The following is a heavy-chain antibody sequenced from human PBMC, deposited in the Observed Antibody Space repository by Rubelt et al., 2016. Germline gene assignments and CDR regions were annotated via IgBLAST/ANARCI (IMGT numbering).Heavy chain of an antibody. D-gene: IGHD3/OR15-3a*01. V-gene: IGHV3-23*01. CDR1: GFTFSSYA. CDR2: ISGSGGST. J-gene: IGHJ4*02. CDR3: AKGTGPRRGGTDY. Sequence: EVQLLESGGGLVQPGGSLRLSCAASGFTFSSYAMSWVPQAPGKGLEWVSAISGSGGSTYYADSVKGRFTISVDNSKNTLDLHMDSLRAEDTAVYYCAKGTGPRRGGTDYWGQGTLVTVSS.